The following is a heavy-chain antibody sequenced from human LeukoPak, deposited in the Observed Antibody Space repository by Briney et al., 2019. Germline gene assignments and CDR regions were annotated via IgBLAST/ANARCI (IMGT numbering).Heavy chain of an antibody. D-gene: IGHD7-27*01. Sequence: NASETLSLTCTVSGGSITSHYWSYIRQPAGKGLEWIGRISSSGSTMYNPSLMSRVTMSVDTSENQISLKLTSVTAADMAVYYCARDQETYPGATWYNWFDPWGQGTLVTVSS. CDR3: ARDQETYPGATWYNWFDP. J-gene: IGHJ5*02. CDR1: GGSITSHY. V-gene: IGHV4-4*07. CDR2: ISSSGST.